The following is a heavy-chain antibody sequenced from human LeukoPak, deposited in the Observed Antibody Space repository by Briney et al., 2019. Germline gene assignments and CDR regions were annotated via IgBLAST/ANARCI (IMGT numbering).Heavy chain of an antibody. CDR2: MNPNSGNT. CDR3: ALSHYGDYYYYGMDV. V-gene: IGHV1-8*01. J-gene: IGHJ6*02. Sequence: ASVKVSCKASGYTFTSYDINWVRQATGQGLEWMGWMNPNSGNTGYAQKFQGRVTMTRNTSISTAYMELSSLRSEDTAVYYCALSHYGDYYYYGMDVWGQGTMVTVSS. CDR1: GYTFTSYD. D-gene: IGHD4-17*01.